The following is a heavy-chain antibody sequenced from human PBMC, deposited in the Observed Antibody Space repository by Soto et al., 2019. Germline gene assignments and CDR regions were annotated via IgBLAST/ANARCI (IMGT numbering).Heavy chain of an antibody. CDR3: AKTQSAPYSSGMHGMDV. V-gene: IGHV3-23*01. J-gene: IGHJ6*02. CDR1: GFTFSSYA. Sequence: GRSLRLSCAASGFTFSSYAMSWVRQAPGKGLEWVSAISGSGANTYYADSVKGRFTISRDNSKNTLYLQMNSLRAEDTAVYYCAKTQSAPYSSGMHGMDVWGQGTTVTVSS. D-gene: IGHD6-19*01. CDR2: ISGSGANT.